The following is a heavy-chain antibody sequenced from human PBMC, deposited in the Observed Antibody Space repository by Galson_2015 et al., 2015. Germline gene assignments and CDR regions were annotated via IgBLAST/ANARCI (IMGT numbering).Heavy chain of an antibody. CDR3: AGEGFSDVGCLLYNWFDP. J-gene: IGHJ5*02. CDR2: IIPILGKT. V-gene: IGHV1-69*13. Sequence: SVKVSCKASGGGTFRNYGVSWVRQAPGQGLEWMGGIIPILGKTNYAQKFQGRVTITADESTSTAYMEMSSLRSEDTAVYFCAGEGFSDVGCLLYNWFDPWGQGTLVTVSS. CDR1: GGGTFRNYG. D-gene: IGHD2-15*01.